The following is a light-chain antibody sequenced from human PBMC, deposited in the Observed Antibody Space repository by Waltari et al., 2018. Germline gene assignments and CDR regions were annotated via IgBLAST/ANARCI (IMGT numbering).Light chain of an antibody. CDR2: WAS. J-gene: IGKJ2*01. V-gene: IGKV4-1*01. CDR1: QSVLYSSNNKNY. Sequence: DIVMTQSPDSLAVSLGERATINCKSSQSVLYSSNNKNYLAWYQQKPGQPPKLHIYWASTRESGVPDRFSGSGSGTDFTLTISSLQAEDVAVYYCQQYYSTPLFGQGTKLEIK. CDR3: QQYYSTPL.